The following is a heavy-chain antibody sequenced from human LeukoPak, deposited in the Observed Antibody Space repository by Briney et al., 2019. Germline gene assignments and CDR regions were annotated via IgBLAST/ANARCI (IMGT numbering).Heavy chain of an antibody. CDR2: IIPILGIA. CDR3: ASGTITMGDY. CDR1: GGTFSSYA. J-gene: IGHJ4*02. V-gene: IGHV1-69*04. D-gene: IGHD3-10*01. Sequence: WASVKVSCKASGGTFSSYAISWVRQAPGQGREWMGRIIPILGIADYAQKFQGRVAITADKSTSTAYMELSSLRSEDTAVYYCASGTITMGDYWGQGTLVTVSS.